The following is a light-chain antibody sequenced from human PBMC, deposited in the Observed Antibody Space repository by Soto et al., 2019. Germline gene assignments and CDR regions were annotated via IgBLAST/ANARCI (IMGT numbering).Light chain of an antibody. CDR2: TLS. V-gene: IGKV2-40*01. CDR3: MQRIEFPFT. Sequence: DIVMTQTPLSLPVTPGEPASISCRSSQSLLDSDDGNTYLDWYLQKPGQSPQLLIYTLSYRPSXVXDXXSGSGSGTDFTLKISRVEAEDVGVYYCMQRIEFPFTFGPGTKVDIK. J-gene: IGKJ3*01. CDR1: QSLLDSDDGNTY.